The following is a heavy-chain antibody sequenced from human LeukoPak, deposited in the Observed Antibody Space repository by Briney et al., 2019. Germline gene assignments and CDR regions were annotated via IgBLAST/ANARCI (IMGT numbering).Heavy chain of an antibody. Sequence: PSETLSLTCAVSGGSIRVRNYCCGWFRQPPRKGLDWIASCHYSGSTYYNPSLKSRVTISVDTSKNQFSLNLSSVTAADTAVYYCARHPVEMARSDWYFDLWGRGTLVTVSS. CDR3: ARHPVEMARSDWYFDL. CDR2: CHYSGST. V-gene: IGHV4-39*01. J-gene: IGHJ2*01. CDR1: GGSIRVRNYC. D-gene: IGHD5-24*01.